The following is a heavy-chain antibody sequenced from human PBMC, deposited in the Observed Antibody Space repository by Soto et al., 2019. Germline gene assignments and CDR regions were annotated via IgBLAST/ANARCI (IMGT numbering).Heavy chain of an antibody. CDR2: ISSNGGST. CDR1: GFAFSDSA. V-gene: IGHV3-64D*06. CDR3: VKTLQYSYGLPH. D-gene: IGHD5-18*01. J-gene: IGHJ4*02. Sequence: PGGSLRLSCAASGFAFSDSAMHWVRQAPGKGLEYVSAISSNGGSTYYADSVKGRFTISRDNSKNTLYLQMSSLRAEDTAVYYCVKTLQYSYGLPHWGQGTLVTVSS.